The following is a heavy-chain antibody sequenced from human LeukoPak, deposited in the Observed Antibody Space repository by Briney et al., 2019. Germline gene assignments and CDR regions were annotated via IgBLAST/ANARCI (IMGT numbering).Heavy chain of an antibody. CDR3: ARGYEFWSGYYLY. Sequence: PGGSLRLSCAASGFTFSSHWMSWVRQAPGKGLEWVANIKQDGSEKYYVDSVKGRFTISRDNAKNSLYLQMNSLRAEDTAVYYCARGYEFWSGYYLYWGQGTLVTVSS. CDR1: GFTFSSHW. J-gene: IGHJ4*02. CDR2: IKQDGSEK. V-gene: IGHV3-7*04. D-gene: IGHD3-3*01.